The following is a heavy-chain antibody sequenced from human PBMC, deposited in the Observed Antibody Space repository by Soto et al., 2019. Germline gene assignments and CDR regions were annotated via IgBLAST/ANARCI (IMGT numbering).Heavy chain of an antibody. V-gene: IGHV4-59*01. D-gene: IGHD2-15*01. J-gene: IGHJ5*02. CDR3: ARDHCSGGSCYSGWWFDP. CDR2: IYYSGST. Sequence: SSETLSLTCTVSGGSISSYYWSWIRQPPGKGLEWIGYIYYSGSTNYNPSLKSRVTISVDTSKNHFSLKLSSVTAADTAVYYCARDHCSGGSCYSGWWFDPWGQGTLVTVSS. CDR1: GGSISSYY.